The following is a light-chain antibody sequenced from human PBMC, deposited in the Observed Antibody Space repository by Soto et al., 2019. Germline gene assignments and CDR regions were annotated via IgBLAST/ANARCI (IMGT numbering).Light chain of an antibody. J-gene: IGKJ1*01. V-gene: IGKV3-15*01. Sequence: EIVMTQSPDTLSLSPGERATLSCRASRSVSGKLAWYQHRPGQAPRLLIYDASIRATGIPARFSGSASGTVFTLNISSLQSEDFALYYCQQYNNWPPWTFGQGTKVDIK. CDR1: RSVSGK. CDR2: DAS. CDR3: QQYNNWPPWT.